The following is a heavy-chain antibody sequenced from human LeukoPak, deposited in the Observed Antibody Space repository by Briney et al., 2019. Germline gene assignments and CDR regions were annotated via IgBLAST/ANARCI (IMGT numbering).Heavy chain of an antibody. Sequence: GGSLRLSCAASGFTFSSYAMSWVRQALGKGLEGVSAISGSGGSTYYADSVKGRFTISRDNSKNTLYLQMNSLRAEDTAVYYCAKGGGGYSSSDYWGQGTLVTVSS. J-gene: IGHJ4*02. CDR3: AKGGGGYSSSDY. V-gene: IGHV3-23*01. CDR2: ISGSGGST. CDR1: GFTFSSYA. D-gene: IGHD6-13*01.